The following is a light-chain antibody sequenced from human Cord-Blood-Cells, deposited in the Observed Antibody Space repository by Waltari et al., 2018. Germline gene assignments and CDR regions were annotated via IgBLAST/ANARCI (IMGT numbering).Light chain of an antibody. CDR2: EVS. V-gene: IGLV2-14*01. Sequence: QSALTQPASVSGSPGQSLTISCTGTSRDVGGYNYVPWYQQHPGKAPKLMIYEVSNRPSGVSNRFSGSKSGNTASLTISGLQAEDEADYYCSSYTSSSTLGFGTGTKVTVL. CDR3: SSYTSSSTLG. J-gene: IGLJ1*01. CDR1: SRDVGGYNY.